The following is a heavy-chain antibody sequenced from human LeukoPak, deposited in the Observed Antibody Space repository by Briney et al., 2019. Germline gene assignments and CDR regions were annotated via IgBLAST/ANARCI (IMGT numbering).Heavy chain of an antibody. CDR1: GFTFSSYS. CDR2: ISSSSSYI. V-gene: IGHV3-21*01. Sequence: GGSLRLSCAASGFTFSSYSMNWVRQAPGKGLEWVSSISSSSSYIYYADSVKGRFTISRDNAKNSLYLQMNSLRAEDTAVYYCAAQPQTGNIVEVPAAIISWGQGTLVTVSS. J-gene: IGHJ4*02. D-gene: IGHD2-2*01. CDR3: AAQPQTGNIVEVPAAIIS.